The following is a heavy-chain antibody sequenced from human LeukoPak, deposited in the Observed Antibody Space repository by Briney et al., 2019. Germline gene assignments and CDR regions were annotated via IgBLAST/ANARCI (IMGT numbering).Heavy chain of an antibody. CDR2: IYYSGST. J-gene: IGHJ4*02. CDR1: GGSISSYY. CDR3: AREYDIVATRFFDY. Sequence: SETLSLTCTVSGGSISSYYWSWILQPPGKGLEWIGYIYYSGSTNYNPSLKSRVTISVDTSKNQFSLKLSSVTAADTAVYYCAREYDIVATRFFDYWGQGTLVTVSS. V-gene: IGHV4-59*01. D-gene: IGHD5-12*01.